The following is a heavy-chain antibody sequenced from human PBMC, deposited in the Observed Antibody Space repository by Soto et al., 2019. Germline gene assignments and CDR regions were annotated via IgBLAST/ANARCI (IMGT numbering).Heavy chain of an antibody. CDR2: INPSGGST. CDR1: GYTFTGYY. D-gene: IGHD6-19*01. CDR3: ARSTAVAETYYYYGMDV. V-gene: IGHV1-46*01. Sequence: GASVKVSCKASGYTFTGYYMHWVRQAPGQGLEWMGIINPSGGSTSYAQKFQGRVTMTRDTSTSTVYMELSSLRSEDTAVYYCARSTAVAETYYYYGMDVWGQGTTVTVSS. J-gene: IGHJ6*02.